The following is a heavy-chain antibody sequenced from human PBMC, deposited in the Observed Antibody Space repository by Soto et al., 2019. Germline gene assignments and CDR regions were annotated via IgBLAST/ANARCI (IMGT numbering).Heavy chain of an antibody. D-gene: IGHD1-20*01. CDR2: IYDRGNT. CDR3: AGSRITATRFDY. V-gene: IGHV4-59*08. J-gene: IGHJ4*02. Sequence: PSETLSLTCSVSGGSISSYYWTWIRQPPGKGLEWIGYIYDRGNTNYNPSLQSRVTISVDTSKNQFSLHLSSVTDADTAVYYCAGSRITATRFDYWGQGTLVTVSS. CDR1: GGSISSYY.